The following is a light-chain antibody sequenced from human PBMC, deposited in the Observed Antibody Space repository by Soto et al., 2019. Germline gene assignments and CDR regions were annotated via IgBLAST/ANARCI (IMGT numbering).Light chain of an antibody. V-gene: IGKV3-20*01. CDR1: QSVGNNF. CDR3: QHYGNSPLT. J-gene: IGKJ4*01. CDR2: GAS. Sequence: VLTQSPGTLSLSPGERATLSCRASQSVGNNFLAWYQQKPGQAPRLLIYGASSRATGVPDRFSGSGSGTDFTLTISRLEPEDFAVYYCQHYGNSPLTFGGGTKVDIK.